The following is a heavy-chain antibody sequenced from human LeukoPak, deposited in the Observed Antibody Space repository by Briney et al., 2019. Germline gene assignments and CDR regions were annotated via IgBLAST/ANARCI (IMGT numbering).Heavy chain of an antibody. J-gene: IGHJ4*02. CDR3: AKSIAYASGWYDY. CDR1: GFTFSSYV. V-gene: IGHV3-23*01. CDR2: ISGRGSST. D-gene: IGHD6-19*01. Sequence: GGSLRLSCAASGFTFSSYVMSWVRQAPGKGLEWVSGISGRGSSTYYADSVKGRFTISRDNSQNTLYLQINSLRAEDTALYYCAKSIAYASGWYDYWGQGTLVTVSS.